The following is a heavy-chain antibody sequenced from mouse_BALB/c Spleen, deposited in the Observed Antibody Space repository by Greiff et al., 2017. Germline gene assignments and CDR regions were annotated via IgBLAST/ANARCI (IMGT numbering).Heavy chain of an antibody. CDR1: GYAFTNYL. CDR3: ARYGNYYYAMDY. J-gene: IGHJ4*01. V-gene: IGHV1-54*01. CDR2: INPGSGGT. D-gene: IGHD2-1*01. Sequence: QVQLKQSGAELVRPGTSVKVSCKASGYAFTNYLIEWVKQRPGQGLEWIGVINPGSGGTNYNEKFKGKATLTADKSSSTAYMQLSSLTSDDSAVYFCARYGNYYYAMDYWGQGTSVTVSS.